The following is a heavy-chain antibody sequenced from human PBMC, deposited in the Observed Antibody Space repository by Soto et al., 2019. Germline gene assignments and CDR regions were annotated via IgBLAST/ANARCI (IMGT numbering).Heavy chain of an antibody. CDR3: ARGLVDTAMGEPPS. CDR2: INHSGST. Sequence: SETLSLTCAVYGGSFSGYYWSWIRQPPGKGLEWIGEINHSGSTNYNPSLKSRVTISVDTSKNQFSLKLSSVTAADTAVYYCARGLVDTAMGEPPSWGQGTLVTVSS. V-gene: IGHV4-34*01. D-gene: IGHD5-18*01. J-gene: IGHJ4*02. CDR1: GGSFSGYY.